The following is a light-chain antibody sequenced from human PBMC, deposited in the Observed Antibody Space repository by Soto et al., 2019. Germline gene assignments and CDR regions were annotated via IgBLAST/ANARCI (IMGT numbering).Light chain of an antibody. CDR1: QSVLSSSDSKNY. V-gene: IGKV4-1*01. CDR3: QQYYCNPIT. CDR2: WAS. J-gene: IGKJ5*01. Sequence: DIVMTQSPDSLAVSLGERATINCKSSQSVLSSSDSKNYLAWHQQKPGQPPKLLIYWASTRESGVPERFSGSGSGTDFALTISSLQAEDVAVYYCQQYYCNPITFGQGTRLEIK.